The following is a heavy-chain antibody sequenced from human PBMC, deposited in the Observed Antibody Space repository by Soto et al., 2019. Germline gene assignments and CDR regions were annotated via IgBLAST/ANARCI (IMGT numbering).Heavy chain of an antibody. V-gene: IGHV4-39*01. J-gene: IGHJ3*02. Sequence: QLQLQESGPGLVKPSETLSLTCTVSGGSISSSSYYWGWIRQPPGKGLEWIGSIYYSGSTYYNPSLRSRVTISVDTSKNQFSLKLSSVTDADTAVYYCASRDNGSGSVQGAFDIWGQGTMVTVSS. CDR1: GGSISSSSYY. CDR2: IYYSGST. CDR3: ASRDNGSGSVQGAFDI. D-gene: IGHD3-10*01.